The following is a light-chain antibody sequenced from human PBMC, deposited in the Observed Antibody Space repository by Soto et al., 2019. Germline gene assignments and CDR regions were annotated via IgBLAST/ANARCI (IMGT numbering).Light chain of an antibody. V-gene: IGLV2-11*01. J-gene: IGLJ2*01. Sequence: QSVLTQPPSASGSPGQSVTISCTGTSSDVGGYNYVSWYQQHPGKAPKLMIYGVSKRPSGVPDRFSGSKSGNTASLTISGLQAEDEADYYCCSYAGSYVVFGGGTKLTVL. CDR3: CSYAGSYVV. CDR2: GVS. CDR1: SSDVGGYNY.